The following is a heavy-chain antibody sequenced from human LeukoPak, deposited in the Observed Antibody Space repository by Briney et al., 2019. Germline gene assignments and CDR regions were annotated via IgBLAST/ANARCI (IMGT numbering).Heavy chain of an antibody. CDR3: AKDAIVGATPYDY. CDR1: GFTFSSYG. CDR2: IRYDGSNK. D-gene: IGHD1-26*01. V-gene: IGHV3-30*02. Sequence: GGSLRLSCAASGFTFSSYGMHWVRQAPGKGLEWVAFIRYDGSNKYYADSVKGRFTISRDNSKNTLYLQMNSLRAEDTAVYYCAKDAIVGATPYDYWGQGTLVTVSS. J-gene: IGHJ4*02.